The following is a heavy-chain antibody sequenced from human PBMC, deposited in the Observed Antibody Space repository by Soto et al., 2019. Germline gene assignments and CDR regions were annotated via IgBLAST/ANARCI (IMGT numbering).Heavy chain of an antibody. CDR1: GYTFTSYG. V-gene: IGHV1-18*01. D-gene: IGHD3-9*01. Sequence: XSVKGSYEASGYTFTSYGISWVRQAPGQGLEWMGWISAYNGNTNYAQKLQGRVTMTTDTSTSTAYMELRSLRSDDTAVYYCARGHPYDILTGYSFYYYYGMDVWGQGYTVTVSS. CDR2: ISAYNGNT. J-gene: IGHJ6*02. CDR3: ARGHPYDILTGYSFYYYYGMDV.